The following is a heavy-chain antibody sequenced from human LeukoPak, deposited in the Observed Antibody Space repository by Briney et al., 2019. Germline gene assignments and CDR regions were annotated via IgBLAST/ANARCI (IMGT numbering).Heavy chain of an antibody. V-gene: IGHV3-74*01. Sequence: GGSLRLSCAASGXTFSSSWMHWVRQTPGKGLVWVWRINPDGSTTSHADSVKGRFTLSRDNATNTVYLQMNSLRAEDTAVYYCARGVGGDRDYWGQGTLVTVSS. CDR3: ARGVGGDRDY. CDR2: INPDGSTT. J-gene: IGHJ4*02. CDR1: GXTFSSSW. D-gene: IGHD2-21*02.